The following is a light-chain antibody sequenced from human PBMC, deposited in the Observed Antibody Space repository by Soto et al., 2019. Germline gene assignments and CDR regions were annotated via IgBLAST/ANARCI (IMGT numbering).Light chain of an antibody. Sequence: QSALTQPASVSGSPGQSITISCTGTSSDVGGYNLVSWYQQYPDKAPKLMIFDVNTRPSGVSNRFSGSKSGNTASLTISGLQAEDEADYYCSSYTSSSTPYVFGTGTKVTVL. J-gene: IGLJ1*01. V-gene: IGLV2-14*01. CDR2: DVN. CDR3: SSYTSSSTPYV. CDR1: SSDVGGYNL.